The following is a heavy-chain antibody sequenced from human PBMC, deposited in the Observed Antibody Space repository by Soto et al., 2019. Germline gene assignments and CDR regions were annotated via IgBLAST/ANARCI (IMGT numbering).Heavy chain of an antibody. V-gene: IGHV1-18*01. Sequence: ASVKVSCKASGYTFTSYGISWVRQAPGQGLEWMGWISAYNGNTNYAQKLQGRATMTTDTSTSTAYMELRSLRSDDTAVYYCAIYCSGGSCYRNFDYWGQGTLVTVSS. CDR1: GYTFTSYG. CDR3: AIYCSGGSCYRNFDY. D-gene: IGHD2-15*01. CDR2: ISAYNGNT. J-gene: IGHJ4*02.